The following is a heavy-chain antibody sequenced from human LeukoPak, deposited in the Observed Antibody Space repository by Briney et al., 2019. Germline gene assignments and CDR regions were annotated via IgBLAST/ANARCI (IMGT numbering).Heavy chain of an antibody. CDR3: ARDVGLIRRGSYLFDY. Sequence: GGSLRLSCAASGFTFNNAWMSWVRQAPGKGLEWVGRIKRKTDGGTTDYAAPVKGRFTISRDDSKNTLYLQMNSLRAEDTAVYYCARDVGLIRRGSYLFDYWGQGTLVTVSS. CDR1: GFTFNNAW. D-gene: IGHD1-26*01. J-gene: IGHJ4*02. CDR2: IKRKTDGGTT. V-gene: IGHV3-15*01.